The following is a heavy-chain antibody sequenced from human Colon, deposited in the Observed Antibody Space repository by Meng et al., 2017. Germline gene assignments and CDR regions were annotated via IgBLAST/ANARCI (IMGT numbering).Heavy chain of an antibody. CDR1: GGSISGGDSY. CDR3: ARGGWSLDY. D-gene: IGHD2-15*01. Sequence: QVQLQESGPGLVKPSQILSLTCTVFGGSISGGDSYWSWIRQPPGKGLEWIGYIHFSGSTYYNPSLNSRITISVDMPRNQFSLNLSSVTAADTAVYYCARGGWSLDYWGQGTLVTVSS. J-gene: IGHJ4*02. CDR2: IHFSGST. V-gene: IGHV4-30-4*01.